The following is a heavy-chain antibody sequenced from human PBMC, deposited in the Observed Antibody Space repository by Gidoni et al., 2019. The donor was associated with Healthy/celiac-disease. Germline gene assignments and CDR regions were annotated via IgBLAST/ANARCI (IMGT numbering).Heavy chain of an antibody. V-gene: IGHV3-9*01. CDR2: ISWNSGSI. Sequence: EVQLVESGGGLVQPGRSLRLSCAASGFTFDDYAMHWVRQAPGKGLEWVSGISWNSGSIGYADSVKGRFTISRDNAKNSLYLQMNSLRAEDTALYYCAKDIGGYCSGGSCYRSYYYYGMDVWGQGTTVTVSS. CDR1: GFTFDDYA. J-gene: IGHJ6*02. CDR3: AKDIGGYCSGGSCYRSYYYYGMDV. D-gene: IGHD2-15*01.